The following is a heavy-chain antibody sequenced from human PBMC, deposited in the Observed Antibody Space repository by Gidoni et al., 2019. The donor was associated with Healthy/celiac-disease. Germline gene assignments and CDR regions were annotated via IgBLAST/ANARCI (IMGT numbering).Heavy chain of an antibody. V-gene: IGHV3-21*01. J-gene: IGHJ6*02. CDR3: ARTLSRGAYYDFWSGYFYGMDV. CDR2: ISSSSSYI. D-gene: IGHD3-3*01. CDR1: GFTFSRYS. Sequence: EVQLVESGGGLVKPGGSLRLSCAASGFTFSRYSMNWVRQAPGKGLEWVSSISSSSSYIYYADSVKGRFTISRDNAKNSLYLQMNSLRAEDTAVYYCARTLSRGAYYDFWSGYFYGMDVWGQGTTVTVSS.